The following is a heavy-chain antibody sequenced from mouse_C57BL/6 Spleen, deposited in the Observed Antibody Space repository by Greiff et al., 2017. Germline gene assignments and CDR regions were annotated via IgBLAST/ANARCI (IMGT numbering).Heavy chain of an antibody. CDR1: GYTFTDYE. CDR3: TDYYGSLAGAMDD. Sequence: VQLQQSGAELVRPGASVTLSCKASGYTFTDYEMHWVKQTPVHGLEWIGAIDPETGGTAYNQKFKGKAILTADKSSSTAYMELRSLTSEDSAVYYCTDYYGSLAGAMDDWGQGTSVTVSS. J-gene: IGHJ4*01. CDR2: IDPETGGT. D-gene: IGHD1-1*01. V-gene: IGHV1-15*01.